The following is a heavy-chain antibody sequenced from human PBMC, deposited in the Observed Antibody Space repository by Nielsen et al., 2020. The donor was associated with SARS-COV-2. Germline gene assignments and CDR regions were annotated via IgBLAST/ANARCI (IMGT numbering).Heavy chain of an antibody. D-gene: IGHD3-10*01. CDR3: ARVYYYGSGSYWGYYYYYMDV. CDR2: INPNSGGT. Sequence: WVRQAPGQGLEWMGWINPNSGGTNYAQKFQGWVTMTRDTSISTAYMELSRLRSDDTAVYYCARVYYYGSGSYWGYYYYYMDVWGKGTTVTVSS. V-gene: IGHV1-2*04. J-gene: IGHJ6*03.